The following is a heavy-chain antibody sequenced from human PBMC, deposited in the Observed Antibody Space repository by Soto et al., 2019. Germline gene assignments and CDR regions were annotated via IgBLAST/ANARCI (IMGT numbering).Heavy chain of an antibody. Sequence: SETLSLTCAVSGGSISSDNWWTWVRQPPGKGLEWIGEIYHSGSTNYNPSLKSRVTISVDKSKNQFSLKLTSVTAADTAVYYCARLVYDTRLNYMYFDFWGPGTLVTVSS. D-gene: IGHD3-10*01. V-gene: IGHV4-4*02. CDR1: GGSISSDNW. J-gene: IGHJ4*02. CDR2: IYHSGST. CDR3: ARLVYDTRLNYMYFDF.